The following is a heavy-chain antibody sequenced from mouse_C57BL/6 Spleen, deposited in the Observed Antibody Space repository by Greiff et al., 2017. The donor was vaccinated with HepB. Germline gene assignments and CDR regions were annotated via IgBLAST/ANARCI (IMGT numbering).Heavy chain of an antibody. CDR1: GYTFTSYW. D-gene: IGHD1-1*01. V-gene: IGHV1-69*01. J-gene: IGHJ4*01. Sequence: QVQLQQPGAELVMPVASVKLSCKASGYTFTSYWMHWVKQRPGQGLEWIGEIDPSDSYTNYNQKFKGKSTLTVDKSSSTAYMQLSSLTSEDSAVYYCAPAFTTTGAMDYWGQGTSVTVSS. CDR3: APAFTTTGAMDY. CDR2: IDPSDSYT.